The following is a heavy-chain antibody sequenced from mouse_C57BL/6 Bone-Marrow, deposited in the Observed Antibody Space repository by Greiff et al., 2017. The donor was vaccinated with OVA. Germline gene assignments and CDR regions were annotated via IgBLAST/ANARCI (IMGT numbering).Heavy chain of an antibody. CDR2: IYPRSGNT. Sequence: VQLQQSGAELARPGASVKLSCKASGYTFTSYGISWVKQRTGQGLEWIGEIYPRSGNTYYNEKFKGKATLTADKSSSTAYMELRSLTSQDSAVYFCARGYYGSSCAYWGQGTLVTVSA. D-gene: IGHD1-1*01. V-gene: IGHV1-81*01. J-gene: IGHJ3*01. CDR3: ARGYYGSSCAY. CDR1: GYTFTSYG.